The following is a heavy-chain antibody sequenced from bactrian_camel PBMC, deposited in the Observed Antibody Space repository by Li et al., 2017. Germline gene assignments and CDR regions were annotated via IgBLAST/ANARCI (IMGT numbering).Heavy chain of an antibody. D-gene: IGHD2*01. J-gene: IGHJ4*01. Sequence: HVQLVESGGGSVQAGGSLRLSCVASGYWSNSNCMAWFRRPSGREREGVAAIDADGRSYYKDSVKDRFTVSRDNAKNSFYLQMNQLTPEDTAMYFCAAGRTRNDYCYSMSEFPEAAYNHWGQGTQVTVS. CDR3: AAGRTRNDYCYSMSEFPEAAYNH. CDR1: GYWSNSNC. CDR2: IDADGRS. V-gene: IGHV3S1*01.